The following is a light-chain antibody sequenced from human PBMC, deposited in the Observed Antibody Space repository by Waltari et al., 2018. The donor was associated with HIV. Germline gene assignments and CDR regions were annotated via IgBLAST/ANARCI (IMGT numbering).Light chain of an antibody. CDR2: NNN. CDR1: SSNIGSNA. Sequence: QSELTQPPSASGTPGQRVTFSCSGSSSNIGSNAVNWYQHLPGTAPKLLIYNNNQRPAGVPARFSGSKAGTSASLAITGLQSEDEADYYCAAWDDSLHGGVFGTGTKVTVL. CDR3: AAWDDSLHGGV. V-gene: IGLV1-44*01. J-gene: IGLJ1*01.